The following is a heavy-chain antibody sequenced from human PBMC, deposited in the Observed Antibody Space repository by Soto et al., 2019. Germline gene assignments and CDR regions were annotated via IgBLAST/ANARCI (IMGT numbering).Heavy chain of an antibody. CDR1: GYALTELS. J-gene: IGHJ3*02. D-gene: IGHD6-6*01. Sequence: ASVKVSCKVSGYALTELSMQWVRQAHGKGLEWMGGFDPEDGETIYAQKFQGRVTMTEDTSTDTAYMELSSLRSEDTAVYYCATGKGWKYSSSSRAFDIWGQGTMVTVSS. CDR3: ATGKGWKYSSSSRAFDI. V-gene: IGHV1-24*01. CDR2: FDPEDGET.